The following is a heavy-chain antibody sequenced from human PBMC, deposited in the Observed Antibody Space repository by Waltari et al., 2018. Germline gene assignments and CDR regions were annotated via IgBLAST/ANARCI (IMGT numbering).Heavy chain of an antibody. V-gene: IGHV3-48*01. CDR2: ISSRGSAT. J-gene: IGHJ4*02. CDR3: ARGRYGAGSYSDYDY. Sequence: EVQMLESGGGLVEPGGSLRLSCTTSGFTVTQYTMSWVRQTPTRGLEWVSYISSRGSATHYADSVRGRFTISRDSAKGSVYLQMNNLRADDAAMYYCARGRYGAGSYSDYDYWGQGTLVTVSS. D-gene: IGHD3-10*01. CDR1: GFTVTQYT.